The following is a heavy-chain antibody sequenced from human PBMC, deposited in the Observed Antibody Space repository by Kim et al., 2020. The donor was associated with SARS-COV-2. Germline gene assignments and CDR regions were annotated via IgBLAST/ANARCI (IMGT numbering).Heavy chain of an antibody. D-gene: IGHD3-16*01. CDR3: ARGTYAYVLGSYGFVY. Sequence: SETLSLTCTVYGGSISGYHWSWIRQSPGRGLEWIGYIYYSGNTNYSPSLKSRVTISIDTSKNQFSLKLSSVTAADTAVYYCARGTYAYVLGSYGFVYWGQGTLVTVSS. J-gene: IGHJ4*02. CDR2: IYYSGNT. CDR1: GGSISGYH. V-gene: IGHV4-59*01.